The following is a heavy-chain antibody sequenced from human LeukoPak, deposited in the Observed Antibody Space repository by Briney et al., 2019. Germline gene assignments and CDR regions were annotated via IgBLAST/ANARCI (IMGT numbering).Heavy chain of an antibody. CDR3: ARVVTAIGGAFDI. CDR1: GYTFTSYD. Sequence: GASVKVSCKASGYTFTSYDINWVRQATGQGLEWMGWMNPNSGNTGYAQKFQGRVTMTTDTSTSTAYMELRSLRSDDTAVYYCARVVTAIGGAFDIWGQGTMVTVSS. D-gene: IGHD2-21*02. CDR2: MNPNSGNT. J-gene: IGHJ3*02. V-gene: IGHV1-8*02.